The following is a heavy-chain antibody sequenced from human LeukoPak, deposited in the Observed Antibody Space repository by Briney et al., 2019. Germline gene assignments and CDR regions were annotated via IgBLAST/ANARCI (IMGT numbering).Heavy chain of an antibody. J-gene: IGHJ3*02. CDR1: GYTFTSYG. CDR2: ISAYNGNT. V-gene: IGHV1-18*01. CDR3: ARDSFYCSSTSCYRDAFDM. Sequence: ASVKVSCKASGYTFTSYGITWVRQAPGQGLEWMAWISAYNGNTNYAQKLQGRVTVTTDTSTSTAYMELRSLRSEDTAVYYCARDSFYCSSTSCYRDAFDMWGQGTMVTVSS. D-gene: IGHD2-2*01.